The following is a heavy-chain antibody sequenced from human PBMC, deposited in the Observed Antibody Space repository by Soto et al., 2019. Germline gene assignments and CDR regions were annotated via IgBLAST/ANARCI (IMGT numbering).Heavy chain of an antibody. CDR1: GFTFSSYA. CDR3: ARGDRGGSGSPASYYYSGVDV. CDR2: VSAGGDMT. J-gene: IGHJ6*02. D-gene: IGHD3-10*01. Sequence: DVQLLESGGHLVQPGGSLRLSCAASGFTFSSYAMSWVRQAPGKGLEWVSSVSAGGDMTYYSDSVKGRLTISRDNSNNALFLQMNSLRIEDTALYYCARGDRGGSGSPASYYYSGVDVWGQGTTVTVS. V-gene: IGHV3-23*01.